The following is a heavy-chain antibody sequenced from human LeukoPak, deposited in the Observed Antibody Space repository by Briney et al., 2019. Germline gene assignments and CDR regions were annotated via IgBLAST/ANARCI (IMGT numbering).Heavy chain of an antibody. CDR3: ATPPPVRGVTFDY. CDR2: ISYDGSNK. CDR1: GFTFSSYW. Sequence: GGSLRLSCSASGFTFSSYWMGWVRQAPGKGLEWVAVISYDGSNKYYADSVKGRFTISRDNSKNTLYLQMNSLRAEDTAVYYCATPPPVRGVTFDYWGQGTLVTVSS. J-gene: IGHJ4*02. D-gene: IGHD3-10*01. V-gene: IGHV3-30-3*01.